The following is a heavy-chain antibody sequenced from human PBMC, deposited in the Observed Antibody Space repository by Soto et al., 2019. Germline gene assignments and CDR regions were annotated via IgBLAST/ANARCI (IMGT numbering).Heavy chain of an antibody. J-gene: IGHJ4*02. Sequence: QVELQESGPGLVKPSQTLSLTCAVSGDSISSGGCSWSWIRQHPGKGLEWIGYLYYSASTYYNPSRKKRVTISVDTYKNKLHLKLKSVTAAETAVDHCAREQLSGVPGDPTILVLPSASFDYWGQGTLVNVSS. CDR2: LYYSAST. V-gene: IGHV4-31*11. CDR1: GDSISSGGCS. D-gene: IGHD2-2*01. CDR3: AREQLSGVPGDPTILVLPSASFDY.